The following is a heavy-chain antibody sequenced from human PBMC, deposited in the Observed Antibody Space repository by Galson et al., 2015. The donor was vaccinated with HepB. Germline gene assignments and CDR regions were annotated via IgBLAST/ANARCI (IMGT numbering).Heavy chain of an antibody. CDR3: AFSLSGSQLRDAFDI. CDR2: ISGSGGST. V-gene: IGHV3-23*01. Sequence: SLRLSCAASGFTFSSYAMSWVRQAPGKGLEWVSAISGSGGSTYYADSVKGRFTISRDNSKNTLYLQMNSLRAEDTAVYYCAFSLSGSQLRDAFDIWGQGTMVTVSS. D-gene: IGHD1-1*01. J-gene: IGHJ3*02. CDR1: GFTFSSYA.